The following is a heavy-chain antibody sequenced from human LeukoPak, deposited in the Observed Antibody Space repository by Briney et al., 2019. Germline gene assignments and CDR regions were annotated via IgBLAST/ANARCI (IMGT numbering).Heavy chain of an antibody. D-gene: IGHD3-22*01. CDR1: GGSISSGGYY. V-gene: IGHV4-30-2*01. J-gene: IGHJ4*02. Sequence: PSETLSLTCNVPGGSISSGGYYWSWIRQPPGKGLEWIGYIYHSGSTYYNPSLKSRVTISVDRPKNQFSLKLSSVTAADTAVYYCARAPYSSYGDYWGQGTLVTVAS. CDR3: ARAPYSSYGDY. CDR2: IYHSGST.